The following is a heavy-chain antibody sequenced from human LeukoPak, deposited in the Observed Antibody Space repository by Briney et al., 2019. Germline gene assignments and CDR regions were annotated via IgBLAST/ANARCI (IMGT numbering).Heavy chain of an antibody. J-gene: IGHJ5*02. V-gene: IGHV3-21*01. D-gene: IGHD1-7*01. CDR3: AREAGTKSFWFDP. CDR2: ISSSSSYI. Sequence: GGSLRLSCAASGFTFSSYSMNWVRQAPGKGLEWVSFISSSSSYIYYADSVKGRFTISRDNAKNSLYLQMNSLRAEDTAVYYCAREAGTKSFWFDPWGQGTLVTVSS. CDR1: GFTFSSYS.